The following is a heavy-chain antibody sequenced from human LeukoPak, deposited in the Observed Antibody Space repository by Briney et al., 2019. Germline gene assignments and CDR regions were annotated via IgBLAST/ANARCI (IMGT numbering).Heavy chain of an antibody. D-gene: IGHD6-19*01. CDR3: AKDYAKSPSSGWYSAHFDY. Sequence: PGRSLRLSCAASGLTFSSYGMHWVRQAPGKGLEWVAVISYDGSNKYYADSVKGRFTISRDNSKNTLYLQMNSLRAEDTAVYYCAKDYAKSPSSGWYSAHFDYWGQGTLVTVSS. J-gene: IGHJ4*02. V-gene: IGHV3-30*18. CDR1: GLTFSSYG. CDR2: ISYDGSNK.